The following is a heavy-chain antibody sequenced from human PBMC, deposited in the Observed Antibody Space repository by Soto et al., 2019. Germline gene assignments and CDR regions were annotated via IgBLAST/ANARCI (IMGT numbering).Heavy chain of an antibody. CDR3: ARHGDGEFI. D-gene: IGHD3-10*01. CDR2: IYYSGST. Sequence: SETLSLTCTVSGASISSSGYYWSWIRQPPGKGLEWIGYIYYSGSTNYNPSLKSRVTISVDTSKNQFSLKLSSVTAADTAVYYCARHGDGEFIWGQGTMVTVSS. J-gene: IGHJ3*02. CDR1: GASISSSGYY. V-gene: IGHV4-61*05.